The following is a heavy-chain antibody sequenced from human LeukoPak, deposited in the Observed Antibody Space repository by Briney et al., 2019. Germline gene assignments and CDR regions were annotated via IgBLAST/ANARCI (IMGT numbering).Heavy chain of an antibody. J-gene: IGHJ5*02. CDR1: GFIFSSYS. CDR2: ISSSSSYI. CDR3: EKGSGSYYYNWFDP. D-gene: IGHD3-10*01. Sequence: GGSLRLSCAASGFIFSSYSMNWVRQAPGKGLEWVSSISSSSSYIYYADSVKGRFTISRDNAKDSLYLQMSSLRAEDTAVYYCEKGSGSYYYNWFDPWGQGTLVTVSS. V-gene: IGHV3-21*01.